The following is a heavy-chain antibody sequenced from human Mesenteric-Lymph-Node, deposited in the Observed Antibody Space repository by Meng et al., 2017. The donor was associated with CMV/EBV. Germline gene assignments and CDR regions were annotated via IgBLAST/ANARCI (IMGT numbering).Heavy chain of an antibody. CDR2: IYYSGST. CDR3: ARSSGYYYAPYWYFDL. V-gene: IGHV4-59*01. Sequence: GSLRLSCIVSGGSISSYYWSWIRQPPGKGLEWIGYIYYSGSTSYNPSLKSRVTISVDTSKNQFSLKLSSVTAADTAVYYCARSSGYYYAPYWYFDLWGRGTLVTVSS. D-gene: IGHD3-22*01. CDR1: GGSISSYY. J-gene: IGHJ2*01.